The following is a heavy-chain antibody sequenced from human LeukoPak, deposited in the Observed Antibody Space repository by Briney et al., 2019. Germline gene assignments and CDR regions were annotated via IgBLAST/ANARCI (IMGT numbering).Heavy chain of an antibody. CDR2: ISGGGSTM. D-gene: IGHD2-15*01. V-gene: IGHV3-48*02. Sequence: SGGSLRLSCAASGFTFTTYSMNWVRQAPGKGLEWVSYISGGGSTMNYADSVKGRFTISRDNAKNSLYPQMKSLRDEDTAVYYCARQRQGSFDYWGQGTLVTVSS. J-gene: IGHJ4*02. CDR1: GFTFTTYS. CDR3: ARQRQGSFDY.